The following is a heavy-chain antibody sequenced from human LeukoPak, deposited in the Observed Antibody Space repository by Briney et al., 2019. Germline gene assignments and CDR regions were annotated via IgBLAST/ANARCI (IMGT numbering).Heavy chain of an antibody. Sequence: QSGTSLRLCCAASGFTFSSHGIHWVRQAPGKGLEWVAVVSSNGGTTYYADSVKGRMTISRDNSKNTLYLQMNSLRREDTAMYYCTKESASGSRYSFDYWGQGTLVTISS. CDR1: GFTFSSHG. V-gene: IGHV3-30*18. CDR2: VSSNGGTT. CDR3: TKESASGSRYSFDY. D-gene: IGHD1-26*01. J-gene: IGHJ4*02.